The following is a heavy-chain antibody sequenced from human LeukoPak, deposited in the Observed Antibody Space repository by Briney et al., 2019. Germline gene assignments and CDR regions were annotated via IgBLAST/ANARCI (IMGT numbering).Heavy chain of an antibody. CDR1: GFTFSSYS. J-gene: IGHJ4*02. V-gene: IGHV3-48*01. CDR3: ASLPAYCGGDCYSWYFDY. D-gene: IGHD2-21*01. Sequence: TGGSLRLSCAASGFTFSSYSMNWVRQAPGKGLEWVSYISSSSSTIYYAGSVKGRFTISRDNAKNSLYLQMNSLRAEDTAVYYCASLPAYCGGDCYSWYFDYWGQGTLVTVSS. CDR2: ISSSSSTI.